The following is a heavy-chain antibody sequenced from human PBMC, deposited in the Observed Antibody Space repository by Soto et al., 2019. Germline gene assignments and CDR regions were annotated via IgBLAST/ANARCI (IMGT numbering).Heavy chain of an antibody. CDR2: LIPIFGTA. Sequence: QVQLVQSGAEVKKPGSSVKVSCKASGGTFSSYAISWVRQAPGQGLEWMGGLIPIFGTANYAQKFQGRVTITADESISTAYMELSSLRSEDTAVYYCARPLGYCSGGSCRGALRDWGQGTLVTVSS. V-gene: IGHV1-69*01. CDR1: GGTFSSYA. J-gene: IGHJ4*02. D-gene: IGHD2-15*01. CDR3: ARPLGYCSGGSCRGALRD.